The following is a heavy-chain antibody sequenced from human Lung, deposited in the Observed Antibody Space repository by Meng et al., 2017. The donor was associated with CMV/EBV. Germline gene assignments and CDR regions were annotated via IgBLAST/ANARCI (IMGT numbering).Heavy chain of an antibody. J-gene: IGHJ6*02. CDR2: IIPILGIA. CDR1: GGTFRSYA. CDR3: ARERADYYDSSGYYYVPYYYYYGMDV. V-gene: IGHV1-69*10. D-gene: IGHD3-22*01. Sequence: SVNVSXKASGGTFRSYAISWVRQAPGQGLEWMGGIIPILGIANYAQKFQGRVTITADKSTSTAYMELSSLRSEDTAVYYCARERADYYDSSGYYYVPYYYYYGMDVWGQGXTVTVSS.